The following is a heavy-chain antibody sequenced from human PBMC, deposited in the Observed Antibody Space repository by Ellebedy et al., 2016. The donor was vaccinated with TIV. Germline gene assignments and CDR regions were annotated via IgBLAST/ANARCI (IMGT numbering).Heavy chain of an antibody. V-gene: IGHV3-30*04. D-gene: IGHD2-2*01. J-gene: IGHJ6*02. CDR2: ISYDGSNK. CDR1: GFTFSSYA. CDR3: AKDTVVPAAIKSYYYYGMDV. Sequence: GGSLRLXCAASGFTFSSYAMHWVRQAPGKGLEWVAVISYDGSNKYYADSVKGRFTISRDNSKNTLYLQMNSLRAEDTAVYYCAKDTVVPAAIKSYYYYGMDVWGQGTTVTVSS.